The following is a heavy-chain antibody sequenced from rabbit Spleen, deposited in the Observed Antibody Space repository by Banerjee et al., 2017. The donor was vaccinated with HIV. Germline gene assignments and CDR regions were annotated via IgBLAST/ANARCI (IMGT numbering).Heavy chain of an antibody. D-gene: IGHD5-1*01. CDR1: GFSFSSTYY. V-gene: IGHV1S40*01. J-gene: IGHJ4*01. CDR3: ARSVGGVIQFNF. CDR2: IYPGSSGTT. Sequence: QSLEESGGDLVKPGASLTLTCTASGFSFSSTYYMCWVRQPPGKGLEWIGCIYPGSSGTTYYASWAKGRFTISKTSSTTVTLQMTSLTVADTATYFCARSVGGVIQFNFWGPGTLVTVS.